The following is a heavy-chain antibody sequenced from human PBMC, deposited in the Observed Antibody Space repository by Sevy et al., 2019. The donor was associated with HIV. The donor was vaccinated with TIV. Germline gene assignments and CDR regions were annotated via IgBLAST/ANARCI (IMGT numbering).Heavy chain of an antibody. V-gene: IGHV3-48*03. Sequence: GGSLRLSCAASGFTFSSYEMNWVRQAPGKGLEWVSYIRASGLTIDYADSVKGRFTNSRDNAKNSLYLHMHSLRAEDTAVYFCARADSSSSEDRFYYYGLDVWGQGTTVTVSS. CDR2: IRASGLTI. CDR1: GFTFSSYE. D-gene: IGHD6-6*01. CDR3: ARADSSSSEDRFYYYGLDV. J-gene: IGHJ6*02.